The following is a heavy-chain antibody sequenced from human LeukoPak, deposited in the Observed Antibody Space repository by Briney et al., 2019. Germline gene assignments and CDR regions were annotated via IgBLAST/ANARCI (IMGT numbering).Heavy chain of an antibody. CDR3: ARVGYSYDYFDY. CDR1: GGSISSYY. D-gene: IGHD5-18*01. V-gene: IGHV4-4*07. J-gene: IGHJ4*02. Sequence: SETLSLTCTVSGGSISSYYWSWIRQPAGKGLEWIGRICTSGSTNYNPSLKSRVTMSVDTSKNQFSLKVTYVTAADTAVYYCARVGYSYDYFDYWGQGTLVTVSS. CDR2: ICTSGST.